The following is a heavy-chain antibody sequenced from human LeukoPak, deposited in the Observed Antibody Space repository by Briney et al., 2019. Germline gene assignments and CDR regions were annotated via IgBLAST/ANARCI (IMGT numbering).Heavy chain of an antibody. CDR2: IYHSGST. V-gene: IGHV4-38-2*02. CDR1: GYSISSGYY. J-gene: IGHJ4*02. D-gene: IGHD6-13*01. CDR3: ARDDSSIAAAGNGVDY. Sequence: SETLSLTCTVSGYSISSGYYWGWIRQPPGKGLEWIGSIYHSGSTYYNPSLKSRVTISVDTSKNQFSLKLSSVTAADTAVYYCARDDSSIAAAGNGVDYWGQRTLVTVSS.